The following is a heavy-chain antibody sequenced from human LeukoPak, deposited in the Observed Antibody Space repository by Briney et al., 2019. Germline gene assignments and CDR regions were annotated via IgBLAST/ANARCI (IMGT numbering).Heavy chain of an antibody. CDR3: ARVQRGIAVALDY. CDR1: GFTFSIYA. Sequence: PGGSLRLSCAASGFTFSIYAMSWVRQAPGKGLERVSAISGSGGTTYYADSVKGRFTISRDNVKNLLYLQMNSLRAGDTAVYYCARVQRGIAVALDYWGQGTLATVSS. D-gene: IGHD6-19*01. V-gene: IGHV3-23*01. J-gene: IGHJ4*02. CDR2: ISGSGGTT.